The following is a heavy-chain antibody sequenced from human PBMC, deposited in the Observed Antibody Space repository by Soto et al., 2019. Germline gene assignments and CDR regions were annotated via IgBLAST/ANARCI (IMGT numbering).Heavy chain of an antibody. J-gene: IGHJ6*02. CDR1: GGTFSSYA. V-gene: IGHV1-69*13. CDR2: IIPIFGTA. Sequence: SVKVSCKASGGTFSSYAISWVRQAPGQGLEWMGGIIPIFGTANYAQKFQGRVTITADESTSTAYMELSSLRSEDTAVYYCARNLGSNYVFYYGMDVWGQGTTVTVS. CDR3: ARNLGSNYVFYYGMDV. D-gene: IGHD4-4*01.